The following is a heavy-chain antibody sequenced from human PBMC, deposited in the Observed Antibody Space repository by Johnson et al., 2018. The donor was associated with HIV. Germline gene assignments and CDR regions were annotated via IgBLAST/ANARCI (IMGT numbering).Heavy chain of an antibody. V-gene: IGHV3-30*04. J-gene: IGHJ3*01. CDR2: ISYDGSNQ. Sequence: QVLLVESGGGVVQPGRSLRLSCAASGFTFSSYAIHWVRQAPGKGLEWVAIISYDGSNQYCADSVKGRFTISRDNSNKTVYLQMNSLGPEDTAVYYCARDDGGGGDAFDVWGQGTMVTVTS. CDR3: ARDDGGGGDAFDV. D-gene: IGHD2-15*01. CDR1: GFTFSSYA.